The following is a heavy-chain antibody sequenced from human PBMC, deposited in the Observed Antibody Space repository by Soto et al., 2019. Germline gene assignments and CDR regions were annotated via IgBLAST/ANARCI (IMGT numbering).Heavy chain of an antibody. CDR3: ARRWGDYFDY. CDR1: GCSISSYY. CDR2: IYYSGST. D-gene: IGHD3-16*01. V-gene: IGHV4-59*08. Sequence: SETLSLTCTVSGCSISSYYWSWIRQPPGKGLEWIGYIYYSGSTNYNPSLKSRVTISVDTSKNQFSLKLSSVTAADTAVYYCARRWGDYFDYWGQGTLVT. J-gene: IGHJ4*02.